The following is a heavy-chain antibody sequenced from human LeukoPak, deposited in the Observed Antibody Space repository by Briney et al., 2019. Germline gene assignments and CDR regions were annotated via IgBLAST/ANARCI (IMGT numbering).Heavy chain of an antibody. Sequence: ASVKVSCKASGYTFTGYYMHWVRQAPGQGREWMGWINPNSGGTNYAQKFQGRVTMTRDTSISTAYMELSRLRSDDTAVYYCARAGITGTTVYYYYMDVWGKGTTVTVSS. V-gene: IGHV1-2*02. CDR3: ARAGITGTTVYYYYMDV. CDR1: GYTFTGYY. D-gene: IGHD1-7*01. J-gene: IGHJ6*03. CDR2: INPNSGGT.